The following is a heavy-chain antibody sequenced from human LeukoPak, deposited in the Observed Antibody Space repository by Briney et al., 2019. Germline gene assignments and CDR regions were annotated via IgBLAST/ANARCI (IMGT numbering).Heavy chain of an antibody. CDR3: ARDGVLGYCSSTSCYTYPYYYYYMDV. CDR2: IWYDGSKK. J-gene: IGHJ6*03. V-gene: IGHV3-33*01. Sequence: GGSLRLSCAASGFTFSSYGMHWVRQAPDKGLEWVAVIWYDGSKKYCADSVKGRFTISRDNSKNTLYLQMNSLRAEDTAVYYCARDGVLGYCSSTSCYTYPYYYYYMDVWGKGTTVTVSS. CDR1: GFTFSSYG. D-gene: IGHD2-2*02.